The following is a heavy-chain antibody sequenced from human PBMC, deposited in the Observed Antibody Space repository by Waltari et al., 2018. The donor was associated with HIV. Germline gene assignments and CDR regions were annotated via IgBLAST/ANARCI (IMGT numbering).Heavy chain of an antibody. Sequence: EHLVESGGAVVQPGGSLRLSCSVSGFSFDDYTMHWVRQLPGKGLEWVSLITWDGRGTSYADSVKGRFTISRDKTRMSLYLQMNSLIREDTALYYCAKDMGDCRTSSCYGGMDVWGQGTTVTVSS. CDR2: ITWDGRGT. CDR3: AKDMGDCRTSSCYGGMDV. D-gene: IGHD2-2*01. V-gene: IGHV3-43*01. J-gene: IGHJ6*02. CDR1: GFSFDDYT.